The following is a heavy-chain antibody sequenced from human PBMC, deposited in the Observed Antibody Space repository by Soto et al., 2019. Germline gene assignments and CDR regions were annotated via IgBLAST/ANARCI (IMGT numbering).Heavy chain of an antibody. CDR2: IKQDGSEK. V-gene: IGHV3-7*01. D-gene: IGHD2-15*01. CDR1: GFTFSSYW. Sequence: GGSLRLSCAASGFTFSSYWMSWVRQAPGKGLEWVANIKQDGSEKYYVDSVKGRFTISRDNAKNSLYLQMNSLRAEDTAVYYCASRGGRGWKYYMDVWGKGTTVTVSS. J-gene: IGHJ6*03. CDR3: ASRGGRGWKYYMDV.